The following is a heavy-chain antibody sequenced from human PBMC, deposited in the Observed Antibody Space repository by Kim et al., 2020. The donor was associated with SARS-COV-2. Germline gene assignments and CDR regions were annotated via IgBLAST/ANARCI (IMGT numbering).Heavy chain of an antibody. J-gene: IGHJ4*02. V-gene: IGHV1-8*01. D-gene: IGHD4-17*01. CDR3: ARAITTTVASPRY. Sequence: YAQKVQGRVTMNRNTSISTGYMELSSLRSEDTAVYYCARAITTTVASPRYWGQGTLVTVSS.